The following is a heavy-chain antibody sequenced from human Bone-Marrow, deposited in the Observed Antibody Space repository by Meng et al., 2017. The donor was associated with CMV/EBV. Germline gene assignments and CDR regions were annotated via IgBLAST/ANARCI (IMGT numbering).Heavy chain of an antibody. D-gene: IGHD1-14*01. Sequence: SETLSLTCAVYGEPFSGHYWSWVRQTPEKGLEWIGEINDSGSANHNPFLKSRVVVSADTSKNQFSLRLTSVTAADTAIYYCVRYKSSLGTPRRFFDSWGQGTLVTVSS. CDR2: INDSGSA. J-gene: IGHJ4*02. CDR3: VRYKSSLGTPRRFFDS. V-gene: IGHV4-34*01. CDR1: GEPFSGHY.